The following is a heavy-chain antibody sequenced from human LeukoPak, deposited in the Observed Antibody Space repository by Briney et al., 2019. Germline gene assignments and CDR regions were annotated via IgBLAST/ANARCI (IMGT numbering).Heavy chain of an antibody. CDR3: ARERELLDFDY. CDR1: GGSISSGSHF. V-gene: IGHV4-39*07. J-gene: IGHJ4*02. D-gene: IGHD1-26*01. Sequence: SETLSLTCTVSGGSISSGSHFWAWIRQPPGKGLEWIGGISSSGSPSYSPSLRSRVTISVDTSKNQFSLKLSSVTAADTAVYYCARERELLDFDYWGQGTLVTVSS. CDR2: ISSSGSP.